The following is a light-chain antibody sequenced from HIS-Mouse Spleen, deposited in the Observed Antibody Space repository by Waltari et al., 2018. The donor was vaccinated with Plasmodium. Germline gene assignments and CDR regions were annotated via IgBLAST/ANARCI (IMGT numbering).Light chain of an antibody. CDR3: QQYNNWSFT. V-gene: IGKV3-15*01. Sequence: EIVMTQSPATLSVSPGERAPLACRASQSVSSNLAWSQQKPGQAPRLLIYGASTRATGIPARFSGSGSGTEFTLTISSLQSEDFAVYYCQQYNNWSFTFGPGTKVDIK. J-gene: IGKJ3*01. CDR1: QSVSSN. CDR2: GAS.